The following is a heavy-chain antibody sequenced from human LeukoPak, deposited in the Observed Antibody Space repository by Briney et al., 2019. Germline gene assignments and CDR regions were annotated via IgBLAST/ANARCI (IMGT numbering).Heavy chain of an antibody. D-gene: IGHD6-13*01. CDR1: GFTFSSYA. J-gene: IGHJ6*02. CDR3: ARDLEIAAAGYYYYYGMDV. Sequence: GGSLRLSCAASGFTFSSYAMSWVRQAPGKGLEWVSYISSSGSTIYYADSVKGRFTISRDNAKNSLYLQMNSLRAEDTAVYYCARDLEIAAAGYYYYYGMDVWGQGTTVTVSS. CDR2: ISSSGSTI. V-gene: IGHV3-48*04.